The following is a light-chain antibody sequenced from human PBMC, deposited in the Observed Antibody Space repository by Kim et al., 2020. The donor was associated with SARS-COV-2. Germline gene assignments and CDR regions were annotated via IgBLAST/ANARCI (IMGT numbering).Light chain of an antibody. CDR3: PSWDRTLDGMV. J-gene: IGLJ3*02. CDR1: SSNIGGDYD. CDR2: GKN. Sequence: QSVLTQPPSVSGAPGQSVTISCTGGSSNIGGDYDVNWYQQFPGAAPQLVVFGKNLRPSGVPDRFSSSQSGASGSLAITAIPPEDEADYYCPSWDRTLDGMVFGGGTKLTVL. V-gene: IGLV1-40*01.